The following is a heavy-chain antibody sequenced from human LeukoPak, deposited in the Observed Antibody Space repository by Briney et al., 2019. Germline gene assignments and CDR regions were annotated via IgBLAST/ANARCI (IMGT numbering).Heavy chain of an antibody. CDR2: ISNSGSTI. J-gene: IGHJ5*02. Sequence: PGGSLRLSCAASGFTFSDYYMSWIRQAPGKGLEWVSYISNSGSTIYYADSVKGRFSISRDNAKNSLYLQMNSLRAEDTAVYYCARAPKFRLVGVPKGPFDPWGQGTLITVSS. V-gene: IGHV3-11*01. CDR1: GFTFSDYY. D-gene: IGHD1-26*01. CDR3: ARAPKFRLVGVPKGPFDP.